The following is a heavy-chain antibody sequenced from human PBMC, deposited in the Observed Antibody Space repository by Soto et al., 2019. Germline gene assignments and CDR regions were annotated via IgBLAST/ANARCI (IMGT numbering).Heavy chain of an antibody. J-gene: IGHJ6*02. Sequence: SSVKVSCETTGDTFSSYAISWVRQAPGQGLEWMGGIIPIFGTANYAQKFQGRVTITADESTSTAYMELSSLRSEDTAVYYCARDRVDDILTGYLAPGYYYGMDVWGQGTTVTVSS. V-gene: IGHV1-69*13. CDR2: IIPIFGTA. CDR1: GDTFSSYA. D-gene: IGHD3-9*01. CDR3: ARDRVDDILTGYLAPGYYYGMDV.